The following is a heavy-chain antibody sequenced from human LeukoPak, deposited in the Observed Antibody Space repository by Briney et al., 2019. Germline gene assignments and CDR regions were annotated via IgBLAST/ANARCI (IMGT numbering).Heavy chain of an antibody. Sequence: GGSLRLSCAASGFTFDDYGMSWVRQAPGKGLEWVSGINWNGGSTGYADSVKGRFTISRDNAKNSLYLQMNSLRAEDTALYYCARKGRGYDILTGRPYYYMDVWGKGTTVTVSS. CDR2: INWNGGST. D-gene: IGHD3-9*01. J-gene: IGHJ6*03. CDR1: GFTFDDYG. V-gene: IGHV3-20*04. CDR3: ARKGRGYDILTGRPYYYMDV.